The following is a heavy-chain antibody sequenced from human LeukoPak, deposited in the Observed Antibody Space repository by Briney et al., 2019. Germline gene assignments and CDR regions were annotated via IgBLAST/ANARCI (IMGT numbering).Heavy chain of an antibody. CDR1: GYTFTGYY. Sequence: ASVKVSCKASGYTFTGYYMHWVRQAPGQGLEWMGWINPNSGGTNYAQKFQGWVTMTRDTSISTAYMELSRLRSDDTAVYYCGRGGPLARSGVYLFNYWAQGPLVTVPS. V-gene: IGHV1-2*04. D-gene: IGHD1-26*01. CDR2: INPNSGGT. J-gene: IGHJ4*02. CDR3: GRGGPLARSGVYLFNY.